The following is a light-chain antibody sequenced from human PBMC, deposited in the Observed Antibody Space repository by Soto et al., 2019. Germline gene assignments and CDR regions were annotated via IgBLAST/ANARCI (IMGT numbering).Light chain of an antibody. CDR3: ISYTGSGTLFV. Sequence: QSVLTQPASVSGSPGQSITISCTGTSGDVGAYNYVSWYQQHPGRAPRLMIYDVTNRPSGVSNRFSGSKSGNTASLTISGLQAEDEADYYCISYTGSGTLFVFGTGTKVTVL. CDR2: DVT. V-gene: IGLV2-14*01. CDR1: SGDVGAYNY. J-gene: IGLJ1*01.